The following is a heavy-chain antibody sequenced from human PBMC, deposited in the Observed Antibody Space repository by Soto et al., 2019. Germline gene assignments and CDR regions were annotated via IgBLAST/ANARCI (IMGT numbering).Heavy chain of an antibody. CDR3: ARDWGIAAAGSDYYYGMDV. CDR1: GYTFTSYA. CDR2: INAGNGNT. D-gene: IGHD6-13*01. Sequence: QVQLVQSGAEVKKPGASVKVSCKASGYTFTSYAMYWVRQAPGQRLEWMGWINAGNGNTKYSQKFQGRVTITRDTSASTAYMELSSLRSEDTAVYYCARDWGIAAAGSDYYYGMDVWGQGTTVTVSS. J-gene: IGHJ6*02. V-gene: IGHV1-3*01.